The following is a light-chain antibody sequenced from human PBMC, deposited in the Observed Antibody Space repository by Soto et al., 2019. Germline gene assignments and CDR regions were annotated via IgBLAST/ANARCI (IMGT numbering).Light chain of an antibody. J-gene: IGLJ1*01. V-gene: IGLV4-60*02. Sequence: QPVLTQSSSASACLGSSVKLTCTLSSGHSTYIIAWHQQQPGKAPRYLMKLEGSGSYNKGSGVPDRFSGSSSGTDRYLTISNLQFEDEADYYCETWDTNTRVFGTGTKVTVL. CDR3: ETWDTNTRV. CDR1: SGHSTYI. CDR2: LEGSGSY.